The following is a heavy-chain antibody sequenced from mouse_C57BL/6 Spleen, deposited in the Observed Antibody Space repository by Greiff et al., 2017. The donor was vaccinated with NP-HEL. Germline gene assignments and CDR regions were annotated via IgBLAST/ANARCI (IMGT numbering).Heavy chain of an antibody. V-gene: IGHV5-9*01. Sequence: EVQLVESGGGLVKPGGSLKLSCAASGFTFSSYTMSWVRQTPEKRLEWVATISGGGGNTYYPDSVKGRFTISRDNAKNTLYLQMSSLRSEDTALYYCARRGGNYCFDYWGQGTTLTVSS. J-gene: IGHJ2*01. CDR1: GFTFSSYT. CDR3: ARRGGNYCFDY. D-gene: IGHD2-1*01. CDR2: ISGGGGNT.